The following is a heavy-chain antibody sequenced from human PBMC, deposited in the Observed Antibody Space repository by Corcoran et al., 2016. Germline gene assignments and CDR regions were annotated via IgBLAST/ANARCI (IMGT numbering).Heavy chain of an antibody. V-gene: IGHV1-2*02. D-gene: IGHD2-2*02. CDR1: GYTFTGYY. CDR3: ARGDIVVVPAAIGWFDP. J-gene: IGHJ5*02. CDR2: INPNSGGT. Sequence: QVQLVQSGAEVKKPGASVKVSCKASGYTFTGYYMHWGRQAPGQGLEWMGGINPNSGGTNYAQKFQGRVTMTRDTSISTAYMELSRLRSEDTAVYYCARGDIVVVPAAIGWFDPWGQGTLVTVSS.